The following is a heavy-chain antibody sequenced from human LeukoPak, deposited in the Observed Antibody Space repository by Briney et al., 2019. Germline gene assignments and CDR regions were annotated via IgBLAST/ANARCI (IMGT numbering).Heavy chain of an antibody. J-gene: IGHJ4*02. CDR1: GFTFSSYW. V-gene: IGHV3-7*01. Sequence: VGSLRLSXAASGFTFSSYWMSWVRQAPEKGLEWVANIKQDGSEKYYVDSVKGRFTISRDNAKNSLYLQMNSLRAEDTAVYYCARRGSYYGGLLIDYWGQGTLVTVSS. CDR2: IKQDGSEK. D-gene: IGHD1-26*01. CDR3: ARRGSYYGGLLIDY.